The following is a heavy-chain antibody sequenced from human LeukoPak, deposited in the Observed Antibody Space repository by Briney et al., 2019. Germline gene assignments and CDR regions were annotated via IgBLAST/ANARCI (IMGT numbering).Heavy chain of an antibody. Sequence: ASVRVSCKASGYTFTGPYMHWVRQAPGQGFELIGWISPASGATKYAQNFQGRVTLTTDTSITTAYMELSSLTSDDTDSYYCANEHGVWGQGTPVTVSS. CDR3: ANEHGV. V-gene: IGHV1-2*02. J-gene: IGHJ4*02. CDR2: ISPASGAT. CDR1: GYTFTGPY. D-gene: IGHD1/OR15-1a*01.